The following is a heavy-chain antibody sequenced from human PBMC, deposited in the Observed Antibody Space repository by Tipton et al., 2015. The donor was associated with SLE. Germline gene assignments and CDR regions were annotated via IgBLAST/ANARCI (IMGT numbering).Heavy chain of an antibody. V-gene: IGHV3-30*02. J-gene: IGHJ4*02. D-gene: IGHD2-2*01. Sequence: SLRLSCAASGFTLSIYAMHWVRLSPGKGLEWAAFIRNDGNQKFYIDSVKGRFTISRDNSKNTLYLQMNSLRPEDTAVYYCAKDGRSCHDGGQGSRVTVPS. CDR1: GFTLSIYA. CDR3: AKDGRSCHD. CDR2: IRNDGNQK.